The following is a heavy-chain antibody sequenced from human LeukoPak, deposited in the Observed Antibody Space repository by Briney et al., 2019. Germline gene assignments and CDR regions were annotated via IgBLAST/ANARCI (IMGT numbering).Heavy chain of an antibody. CDR1: GGSISSYY. J-gene: IGHJ5*02. Sequence: SETLSLTCTVSGGSISSYYWSWIRQPAGKGLEWIGRIYSSGSTNYNPSLKSRVTMSVDTSKNQFSLNLTSVTAADTAVYYCAREYGSGSEFDPWGQGTLVTVSS. V-gene: IGHV4-4*07. CDR3: AREYGSGSEFDP. CDR2: IYSSGST. D-gene: IGHD3-10*01.